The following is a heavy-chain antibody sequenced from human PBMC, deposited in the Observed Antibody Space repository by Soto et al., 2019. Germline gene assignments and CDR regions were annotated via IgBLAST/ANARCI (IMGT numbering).Heavy chain of an antibody. CDR3: AREVTMATGGWFDP. V-gene: IGHV4-4*07. J-gene: IGHJ5*02. D-gene: IGHD3-10*01. CDR2: IYTSGST. CDR1: GGSISSYY. Sequence: SQTLSLTCTVSGGSISSYYWSWIRQPAGKGLEWIGRIYTSGSTNYNPSLKSRVTMSVDTSKNQFSLKLSSVTAADTAVYYCAREVTMATGGWFDPWGQGTLVTVSS.